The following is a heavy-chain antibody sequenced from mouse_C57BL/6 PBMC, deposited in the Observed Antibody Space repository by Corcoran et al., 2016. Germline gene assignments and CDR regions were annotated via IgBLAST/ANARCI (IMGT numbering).Heavy chain of an antibody. CDR1: GFNIKDYY. V-gene: IGHV14-1*01. CDR2: IDPEDGDT. J-gene: IGHJ2*01. CDR3: TPDYYSNLVFDY. Sequence: EVQLQQSGAELVRPGASVKLSCTASGFNIKDYYMHWVKQRPEQGLEWIGMIDPEDGDTEYAPKFQGKATMTADTSSNTAYLQLSSPTSEYTDFYYCTPDYYSNLVFDYWGQGTTLTVSS. D-gene: IGHD2-5*01.